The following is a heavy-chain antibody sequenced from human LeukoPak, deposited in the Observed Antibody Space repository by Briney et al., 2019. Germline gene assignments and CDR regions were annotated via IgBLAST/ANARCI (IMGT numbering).Heavy chain of an antibody. CDR2: IYHSGST. CDR3: ASVGTTVTSVDY. D-gene: IGHD4-17*01. Sequence: GSLRLSCTASGFPVSSNYMTWVGQPPGEGLEWIGSIYHSGSTYYNPSLKSRVTISVDTSKNQFSLKLSSVTAADTAVYYCASVGTTVTSVDYWGQGTLVTVSS. CDR1: GFPVSSNY. J-gene: IGHJ4*02. V-gene: IGHV4-39*01.